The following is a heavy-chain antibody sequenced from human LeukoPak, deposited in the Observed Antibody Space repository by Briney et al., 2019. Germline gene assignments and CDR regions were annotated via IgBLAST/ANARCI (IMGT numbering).Heavy chain of an antibody. V-gene: IGHV3-30*02. J-gene: IGHJ6*03. CDR1: GFTFSSYG. Sequence: PGGSLRLSCAASGFTFSSYGMHWVRQAPGKGLEWVAFIRYDGSNKYYADSVKGRFTISRDNSKNTLHLQMNSLRAEDAAVYYCAKGGIAVAGTSYYYYMDVWGKGTTVTISS. CDR2: IRYDGSNK. CDR3: AKGGIAVAGTSYYYYMDV. D-gene: IGHD6-19*01.